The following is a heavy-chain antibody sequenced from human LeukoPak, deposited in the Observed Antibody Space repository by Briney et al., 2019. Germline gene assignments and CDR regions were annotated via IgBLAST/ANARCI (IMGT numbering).Heavy chain of an antibody. J-gene: IGHJ6*02. CDR3: ARQSSTDYYYYGLDI. CDR2: TYYRSKWHY. Sequence: SQTLSLTCAISGDRVSSNSAAWNWIRQSPSRGLEWLGRTYYRSKWHYDYAESVKRRITVNPDTSKNQFSLQLNSVTPEDTAVYYCARQSSTDYYYYGLDIWGQGTTVAVSS. CDR1: GDRVSSNSAA. V-gene: IGHV6-1*01. D-gene: IGHD1-1*01.